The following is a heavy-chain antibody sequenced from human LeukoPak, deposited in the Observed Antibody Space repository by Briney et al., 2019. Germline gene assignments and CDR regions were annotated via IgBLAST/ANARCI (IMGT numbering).Heavy chain of an antibody. Sequence: ASVKVSCKVSGDTLTESSTHWVRQAPGKGLEWMGGFEPEDGEAIYSQRFQGRLTLTEDTSTDTAYMELSSLTSEDTAVYFCAADLGQPLSYWGQGTLVTVSS. D-gene: IGHD6-13*01. V-gene: IGHV1-24*01. CDR3: AADLGQPLSY. CDR1: GDTLTESS. CDR2: FEPEDGEA. J-gene: IGHJ4*02.